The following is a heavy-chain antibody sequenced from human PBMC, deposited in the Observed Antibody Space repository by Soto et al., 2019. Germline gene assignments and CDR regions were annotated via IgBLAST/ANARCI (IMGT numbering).Heavy chain of an antibody. CDR2: IYGGNST. J-gene: IGHJ4*02. CDR3: ARKTTALRGGY. V-gene: IGHV3-53*01. CDR1: GFTVNGNY. Sequence: EEQLVESGGGLIQPGGSLRLSCAASGFTVNGNYMTWVRQAPGKGLEWVSVIYGGNSTSYADSVKGRFTISRDNSKNTLYLQMNSLRAEDTPVYYCARKTTALRGGYWGQGTLVTVSS. D-gene: IGHD4-17*01.